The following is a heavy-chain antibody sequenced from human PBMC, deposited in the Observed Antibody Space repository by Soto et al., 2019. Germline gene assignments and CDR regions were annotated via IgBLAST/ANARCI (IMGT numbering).Heavy chain of an antibody. V-gene: IGHV4-39*01. CDR3: ARPSPYSGSYFGGFDY. D-gene: IGHD1-26*01. CDR2: IYYSGST. CDR1: GGSISSSSYY. Sequence: QLQLQESGPGLVKPSETLSLTCTVSGGSISSSSYYWGWIRQPPGKGLEWIGSIYYSGSTYYNPSLKSRVTIAVDTSKNQFSLKLRSVAAADTAVYYCARPSPYSGSYFGGFDYWGQGTLVTVSS. J-gene: IGHJ4*02.